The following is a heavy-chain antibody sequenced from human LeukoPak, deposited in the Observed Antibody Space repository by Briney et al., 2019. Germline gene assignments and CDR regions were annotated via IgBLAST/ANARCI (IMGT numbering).Heavy chain of an antibody. CDR1: GFTFSSYG. D-gene: IGHD3-10*01. CDR2: ISGSGGST. V-gene: IGHV3-23*01. J-gene: IGHJ4*02. Sequence: PGGSLRLSCAASGFTFSSYGMSWVRQAPGKGLEWVSAISGSGGSTYYADSVKGRFTISRDNSKNTLYLQMNSLRAEDTAVYYCAKDRPLLWFGELDPRFDYWGQGTLVTVSS. CDR3: AKDRPLLWFGELDPRFDY.